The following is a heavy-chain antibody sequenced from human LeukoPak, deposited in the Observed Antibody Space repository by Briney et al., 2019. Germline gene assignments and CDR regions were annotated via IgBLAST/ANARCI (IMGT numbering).Heavy chain of an antibody. D-gene: IGHD3/OR15-3a*01. CDR3: ARDCALAAWTFDY. Sequence: PGGSLRLSCAATGFTLSTYWMTWVRQAPRKGLEWVANIKQDGSEKYYVDSVKGRFTISRDNAKNSLYLQMNSLGAEDTAIYYCARDCALAAWTFDYWGQGALVTVSS. V-gene: IGHV3-7*01. CDR1: GFTLSTYW. J-gene: IGHJ4*02. CDR2: IKQDGSEK.